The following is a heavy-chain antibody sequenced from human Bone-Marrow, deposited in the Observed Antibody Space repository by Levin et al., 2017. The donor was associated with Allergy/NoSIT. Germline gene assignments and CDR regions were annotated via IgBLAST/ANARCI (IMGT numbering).Heavy chain of an antibody. CDR1: GYTFTSYY. J-gene: IGHJ4*02. CDR3: VRSRWPFDY. CDR2: INPGGVYT. V-gene: IGHV1-46*01. Sequence: GESLKISCKASGYTFTSYYINWVRQAPGQGLEWMGIINPGGVYTSYAEKFQGRVTMTRDTSTGTLYMELNSLTSEDTAVYYCVRSRWPFDYWGQGTLVTVSS. D-gene: IGHD3-16*02.